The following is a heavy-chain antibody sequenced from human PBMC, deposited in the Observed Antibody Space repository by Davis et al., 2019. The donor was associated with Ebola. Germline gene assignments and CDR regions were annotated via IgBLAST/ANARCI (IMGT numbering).Heavy chain of an antibody. Sequence: GESLKISCAASEFTFSYYYMSWIRQAPGKGLEWVSYISSSGSTIYYADSVKGRFTISRDNAKNSLYLQMNSLRAEDPAVYYCARDTSYGMDVWGQRTTVTVSS. CDR2: ISSSGSTI. CDR3: ARDTSYGMDV. V-gene: IGHV3-11*01. D-gene: IGHD2/OR15-2a*01. J-gene: IGHJ6*02. CDR1: EFTFSYYY.